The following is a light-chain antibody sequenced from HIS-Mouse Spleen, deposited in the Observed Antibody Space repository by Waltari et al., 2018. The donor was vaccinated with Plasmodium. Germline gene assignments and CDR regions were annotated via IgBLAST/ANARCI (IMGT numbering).Light chain of an antibody. CDR1: NSARGSYNL. J-gene: IGLJ3*02. Sequence: QSALTQPASVPGSPGQSITISCTGTNSARGSYNLFSWYQQHPGKAPKLMIYEGSKRPSGVSNRFSGSKSGNTASLTISGLQAEDEADYYCCSYAGSSTWVFGGGTKLTVL. V-gene: IGLV2-23*01. CDR3: CSYAGSSTWV. CDR2: EGS.